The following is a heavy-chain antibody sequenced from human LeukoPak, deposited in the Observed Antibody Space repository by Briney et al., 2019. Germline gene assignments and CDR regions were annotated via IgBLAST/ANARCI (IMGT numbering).Heavy chain of an antibody. Sequence: GASVKVSCKASGYTFTGYYMHWVRQAPGQGLEWMGWINPNSGGTNYAQKFQGRVTMTRDTSISTAYMGLSRLRSDDTAVYYCAREATVPYSSGYYFWFDPWGQGTLVTVSS. D-gene: IGHD3-22*01. CDR3: AREATVPYSSGYYFWFDP. CDR1: GYTFTGYY. CDR2: INPNSGGT. V-gene: IGHV1-2*02. J-gene: IGHJ5*02.